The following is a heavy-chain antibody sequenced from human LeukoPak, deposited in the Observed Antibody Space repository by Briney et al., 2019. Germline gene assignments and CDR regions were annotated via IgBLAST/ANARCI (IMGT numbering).Heavy chain of an antibody. Sequence: GGSLRLSCAASGFTFSSYGMHWVRQAPGKGLEWVAFIRYDGSNKYYADSVKGRFTISRDNSKNTLYLQMNSLRAEDTAVYYCAKDSLRNYDFWSGLDYWGQGTLVTVSS. CDR2: IRYDGSNK. CDR3: AKDSLRNYDFWSGLDY. CDR1: GFTFSSYG. D-gene: IGHD3-3*01. V-gene: IGHV3-30*02. J-gene: IGHJ4*02.